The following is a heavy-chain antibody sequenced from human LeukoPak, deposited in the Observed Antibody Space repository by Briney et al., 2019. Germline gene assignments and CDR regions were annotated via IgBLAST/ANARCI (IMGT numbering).Heavy chain of an antibody. D-gene: IGHD2-2*01. CDR2: IYTSGST. V-gene: IGHV4-61*02. CDR3: ASEPVVPAANLFDP. CDR1: GGSISSGSYY. Sequence: SQTLSLTCTVSGGSISSGSYYWRWIRQPAGKGLEWIGRIYTSGSTNYNPSLKSRVTISVDTSKNQFSLKLSSVTAADTAVYYCASEPVVPAANLFDPWGQGTLVTVSS. J-gene: IGHJ5*02.